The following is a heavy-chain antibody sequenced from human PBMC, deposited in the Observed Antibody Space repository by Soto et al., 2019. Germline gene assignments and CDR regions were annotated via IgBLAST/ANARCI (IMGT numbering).Heavy chain of an antibody. J-gene: IGHJ6*02. CDR1: GYTFTSYY. V-gene: IGHV1-46*01. CDR2: INPSGGST. CDR3: ARAPSGDDYCDYAHYYSYYYCMDV. Sequence: GASVKVSCKASGYTFTSYYMHWVRQAPGQGLEWMGIINPSGGSTSYAQKFQGRVTMTRDTSTSTVYMELSSLRCEDTAVYYCARAPSGDDYCDYAHYYSYYYCMDVWGQGTTVTVSS. D-gene: IGHD4-17*01.